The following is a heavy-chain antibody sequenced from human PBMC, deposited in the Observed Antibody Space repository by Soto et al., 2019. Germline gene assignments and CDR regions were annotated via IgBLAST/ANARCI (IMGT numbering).Heavy chain of an antibody. D-gene: IGHD2-2*01. CDR2: ISGSGGST. Sequence: GGSLRLSCAASGFTFSSYAMSWVRQAPGKGLEWVSAISGSGGSTYYADSVKGRFTISRDNSKNTLYLQMNSLRAEDTAVYYCAKGGCSSTSCYDAGGAYWGQGTLVTVSS. CDR3: AKGGCSSTSCYDAGGAY. CDR1: GFTFSSYA. V-gene: IGHV3-23*01. J-gene: IGHJ4*02.